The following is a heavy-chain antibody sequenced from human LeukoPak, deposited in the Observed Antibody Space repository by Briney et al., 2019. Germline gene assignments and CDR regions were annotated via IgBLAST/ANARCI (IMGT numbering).Heavy chain of an antibody. J-gene: IGHJ4*02. CDR2: ISGYNGNT. CDR3: ARLGYGDYGFDY. V-gene: IGHV1-18*01. CDR1: GYTFTSYG. Sequence: ASVKVSCKASGYTFTSYGVSWVRQAPGQGLEWMGWISGYNGNTNYAQRFQGRVTMTTDTSTSTAYMELRSLRSDDTAVYYCARLGYGDYGFDYWGQGTLVTVSS. D-gene: IGHD4-17*01.